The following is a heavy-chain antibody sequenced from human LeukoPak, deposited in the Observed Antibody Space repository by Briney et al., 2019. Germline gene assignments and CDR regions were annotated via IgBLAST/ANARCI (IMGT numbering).Heavy chain of an antibody. D-gene: IGHD2-15*01. CDR3: ARYCSGGSCSGYGIDY. Sequence: SETLSLTCAVYGGSFSGYYWSWIRQPPGKGLEWIGEINHSGSTNYNPSLKSRVTISVDTSKNQFSLKLSSVTAADTAVYYCARYCSGGSCSGYGIDYWGQGTLVTVSS. V-gene: IGHV4-34*01. CDR1: GGSFSGYY. J-gene: IGHJ4*02. CDR2: INHSGST.